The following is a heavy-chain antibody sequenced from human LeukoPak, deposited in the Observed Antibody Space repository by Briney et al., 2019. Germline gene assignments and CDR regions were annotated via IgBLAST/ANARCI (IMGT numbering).Heavy chain of an antibody. CDR2: ISSSSSTI. Sequence: PGGSLRLSCAASGFTFSSYSMNWVRQAPGKGLEWVSYISSSSSTIYYADSVKGRFTISRDNAKNSLYLQMNSLRAEDTAVYYCAKAERIAAAGTYRGQGTLVTVSS. J-gene: IGHJ4*02. D-gene: IGHD6-13*01. CDR1: GFTFSSYS. V-gene: IGHV3-48*01. CDR3: AKAERIAAAGTY.